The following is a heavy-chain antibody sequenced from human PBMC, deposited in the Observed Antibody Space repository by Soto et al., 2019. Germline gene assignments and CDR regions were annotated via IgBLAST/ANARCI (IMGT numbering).Heavy chain of an antibody. D-gene: IGHD2-2*01. Sequence: PGGSLRLSCTASGFTFGDYAMSWFRQAPGKGLEWVGFIRSKAYGGTTEYAASVKGRFTISRDDSKSIAYLQMNSLKTEDTAVYYCTRARAVVPAAMDHSYYYGMHVSGKGTTLTVSS. CDR3: TRARAVVPAAMDHSYYYGMHV. J-gene: IGHJ6*04. V-gene: IGHV3-49*03. CDR1: GFTFGDYA. CDR2: IRSKAYGGTT.